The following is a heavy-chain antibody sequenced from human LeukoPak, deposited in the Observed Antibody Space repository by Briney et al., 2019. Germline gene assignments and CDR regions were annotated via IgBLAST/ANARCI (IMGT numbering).Heavy chain of an antibody. V-gene: IGHV4-59*01. D-gene: IGHD2-21*01. CDR1: GGSISSYY. J-gene: IGHJ4*02. CDR3: ARSPTIPPTDSYFDS. CDR2: TYYSWST. Sequence: SETLSLTCTVSGGSISSYYWTWIRQPPGKGLDRIGYTYYSWSTNYNPSLKSQITISIDTSKNKFSLKLSSGTATSTDVDFCARSPTIPPTDSYFDSWGQGTLVTVSS.